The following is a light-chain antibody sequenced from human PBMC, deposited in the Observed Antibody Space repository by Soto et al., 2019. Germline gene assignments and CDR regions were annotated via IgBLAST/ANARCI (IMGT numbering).Light chain of an antibody. V-gene: IGKV3-15*01. J-gene: IGKJ1*01. CDR2: GAS. CDR1: QTINNN. Sequence: VMTQAPATLSVSPGERATLSCRASQTINNNVAWYQLKDGQVPRLVIYGASTRATDIPARFSGSGSGTEFTLTVSRLEAEDSAVYYCQQYGNSPWTFGQGTKVDIK. CDR3: QQYGNSPWT.